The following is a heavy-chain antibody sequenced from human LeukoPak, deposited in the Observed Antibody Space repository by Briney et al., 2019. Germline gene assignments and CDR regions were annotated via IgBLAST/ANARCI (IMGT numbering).Heavy chain of an antibody. D-gene: IGHD3-3*01. CDR2: ISYDGSNK. J-gene: IGHJ4*02. Sequence: PGGSLRLSCAASGFTFSSYAMHWVRQAPGKGLEWVAVISYDGSNKYYADSVKGRFTISRDNSKNTLYLQMNSLRAEDTAVYYCARSNYDFWSAPDYWGRGTLVTVSS. CDR1: GFTFSSYA. CDR3: ARSNYDFWSAPDY. V-gene: IGHV3-30-3*01.